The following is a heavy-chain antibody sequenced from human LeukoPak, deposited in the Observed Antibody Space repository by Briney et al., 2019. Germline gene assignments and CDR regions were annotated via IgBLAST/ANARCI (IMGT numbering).Heavy chain of an antibody. Sequence: PGGSLRLSCAASGFTVSSNYMSWVRQAPGKGLEWVSVIYSGGSTYYADSVKGRFTISRDNSKNTLYLQMNSLRAEDTAVYYCARDEGSTAGVSGGFYIWGQGTMVTVSS. D-gene: IGHD6-13*01. CDR3: ARDEGSTAGVSGGFYI. J-gene: IGHJ3*02. V-gene: IGHV3-53*01. CDR1: GFTVSSNY. CDR2: IYSGGST.